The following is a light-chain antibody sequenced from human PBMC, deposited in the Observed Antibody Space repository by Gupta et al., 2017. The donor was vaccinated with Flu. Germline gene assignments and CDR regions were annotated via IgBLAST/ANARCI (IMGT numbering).Light chain of an antibody. CDR2: EVS. CDR3: TLYTSNSTWV. V-gene: IGLV2-18*01. J-gene: IGLJ3*02. Sequence: SVTISCTGTSSDVGSYNRVSWYQQSPGTAPKCMIYEVSNRPSGVPDRFSGSKSGNTASLTISGLQAEDEADYYCTLYTSNSTWVFGGGTKLTVL. CDR1: SSDVGSYNR.